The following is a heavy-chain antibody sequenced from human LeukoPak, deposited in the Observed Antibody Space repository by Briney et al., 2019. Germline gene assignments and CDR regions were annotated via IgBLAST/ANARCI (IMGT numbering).Heavy chain of an antibody. J-gene: IGHJ6*02. V-gene: IGHV1-2*02. D-gene: IGHD6-6*01. CDR3: ARLAPIDYYDLDV. CDR2: INPNSGGT. CDR1: GYTFTGYY. Sequence: GASVKVSCKASGYTFTGYYMHWVRQAPGQGLEWMGWINPNSGGTNYAQNFQGRVTMTRDTSISTAYMELSRLISDDTAVYYCARLAPIDYYDLDVWGQGTTVTVSS.